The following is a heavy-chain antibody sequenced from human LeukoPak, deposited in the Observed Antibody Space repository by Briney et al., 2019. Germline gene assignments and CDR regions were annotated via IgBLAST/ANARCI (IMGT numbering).Heavy chain of an antibody. J-gene: IGHJ4*02. CDR2: IRYDGDTK. CDR1: GFTFSNYG. Sequence: GGSLRLSCAASGFTFSNYGIHWVRQAPGKGLEWVAFIRYDGDTKYYGDSVKGRLTISRDNSKNTLYLQMSSLRAEDTAVYYCARAYSIYPDYWGQGTLVTVSS. CDR3: ARAYSIYPDY. D-gene: IGHD2-15*01. V-gene: IGHV3-30*02.